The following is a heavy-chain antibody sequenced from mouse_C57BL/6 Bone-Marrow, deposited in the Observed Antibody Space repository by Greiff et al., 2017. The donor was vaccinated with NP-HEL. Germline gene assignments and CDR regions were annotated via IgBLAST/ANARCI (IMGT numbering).Heavy chain of an antibody. CDR2: IDPETGGT. CDR3: TRLSIYYDYVGAY. V-gene: IGHV1-15*01. J-gene: IGHJ3*01. D-gene: IGHD2-4*01. Sequence: VQLQESGAELVRPGASVTLSCKASGYTFTDYEMHWVQQTPVHGLEWIGAIDPETGGTAYNQKFKGKAILTADKSSSTAYMELRSLTSEDSAVYYCTRLSIYYDYVGAYWGQGTLVTVSA. CDR1: GYTFTDYE.